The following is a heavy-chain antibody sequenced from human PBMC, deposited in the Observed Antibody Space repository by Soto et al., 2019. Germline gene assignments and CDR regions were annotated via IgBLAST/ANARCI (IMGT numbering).Heavy chain of an antibody. J-gene: IGHJ3*02. CDR1: GYTFSNYG. CDR2: INAGNGNT. Sequence: ASVKVSCKASGYTFSNYGIHWVRQAPGQRLEWMGLINAGNGNTKYSQKFQGRVTITRDTSASTAYMELSSLRSEDTAVYYCARGASMVRGVILDAFDIWGQGTMVTVSS. V-gene: IGHV1-3*01. D-gene: IGHD3-10*01. CDR3: ARGASMVRGVILDAFDI.